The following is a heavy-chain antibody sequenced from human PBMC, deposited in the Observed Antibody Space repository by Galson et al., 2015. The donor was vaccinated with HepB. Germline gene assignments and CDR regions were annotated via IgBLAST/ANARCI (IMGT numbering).Heavy chain of an antibody. J-gene: IGHJ3*02. Sequence: PALVKPTQTLTLTCTFFGFSLSTSGMCVSWIRQPPGKALEWLARIDWDDDKYYSTSLKTRLTISKDTSKNQVVLTMTNMDPVDTATYYCARMRDYDFWSGHYDAFDIWGQGTMVTVSS. D-gene: IGHD3-3*01. CDR2: IDWDDDK. CDR3: ARMRDYDFWSGHYDAFDI. V-gene: IGHV2-70*11. CDR1: GFSLSTSGMC.